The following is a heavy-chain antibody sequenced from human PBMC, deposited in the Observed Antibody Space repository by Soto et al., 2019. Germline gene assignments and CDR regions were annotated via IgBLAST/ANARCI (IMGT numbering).Heavy chain of an antibody. CDR2: IVVGSGNT. CDR1: GFTFTSSA. D-gene: IGHD6-13*01. Sequence: ASVKVSCKASGFTFTSSAVQWVRQARGQRLEWIGWIVVGSGNTNYAQKFQERVTITRDMSTSTAYMELSSLRSEDTAVYYCAAGIAAAGYYYYGMDVWGQGTTVTV. J-gene: IGHJ6*02. V-gene: IGHV1-58*01. CDR3: AAGIAAAGYYYYGMDV.